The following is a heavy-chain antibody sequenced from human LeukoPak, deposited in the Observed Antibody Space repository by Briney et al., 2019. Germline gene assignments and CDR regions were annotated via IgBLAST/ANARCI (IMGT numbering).Heavy chain of an antibody. Sequence: SVKVSCKASGGTFTSYAISWVRQAPGQGLEWMGGIIPFFSTANYAQKFQGRVTITADESTSTAYMELSSLRSEDTAVYYCASIGSSANIPFDYWGQGTLVTVSS. V-gene: IGHV1-69*13. D-gene: IGHD2-2*01. J-gene: IGHJ4*02. CDR3: ASIGSSANIPFDY. CDR1: GGTFTSYA. CDR2: IIPFFSTA.